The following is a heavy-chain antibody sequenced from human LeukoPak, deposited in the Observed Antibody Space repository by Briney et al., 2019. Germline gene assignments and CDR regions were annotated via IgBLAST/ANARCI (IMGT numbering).Heavy chain of an antibody. Sequence: QAGGSLRLSCAASGFTFSSYDMNWVRQAPGKGLEWVSYISSSGSTIYYADSVKGRFTISRDNSKNTLYLQMNSLRAEDTAVYYCAIKSRGITKNWGQGTLVTVSS. D-gene: IGHD3-10*01. CDR3: AIKSRGITKN. CDR1: GFTFSSYD. CDR2: ISSSGSTI. V-gene: IGHV3-48*03. J-gene: IGHJ4*02.